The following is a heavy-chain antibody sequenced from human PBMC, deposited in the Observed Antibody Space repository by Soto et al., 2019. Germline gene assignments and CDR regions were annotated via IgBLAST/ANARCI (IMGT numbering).Heavy chain of an antibody. Sequence: QVQLVQSGPEVKKPGASVKVSCKASGYTFTGFGISWVRQAPGLGLEWMGWISAHNGNTNFAQKFQGRLTLTTQKPTSTAYMELRSLISDDTAVYYCARTLYLPQCDIWGQGTRVSVSS. CDR2: ISAHNGNT. CDR1: GYTFTGFG. V-gene: IGHV1-18*01. D-gene: IGHD3-16*02. J-gene: IGHJ3*02. CDR3: ARTLYLPQCDI.